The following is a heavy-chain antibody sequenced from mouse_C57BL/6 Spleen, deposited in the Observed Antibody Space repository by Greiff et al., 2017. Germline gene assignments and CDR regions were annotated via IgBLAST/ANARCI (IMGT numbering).Heavy chain of an antibody. CDR3: ARGTPYAMDY. Sequence: QVQLKQPGAELVLPGASVTMSCKASGYTFTSYWMHWVKQRPGQGLEWIGEIYPSYSYTNYTHKFKGKSTLTVDKSSSKAYMQISSLTSEDSAVYYCARGTPYAMDYWGQGTTVTVSS. CDR2: IYPSYSYT. J-gene: IGHJ4*01. D-gene: IGHD3-3*01. CDR1: GYTFTSYW. V-gene: IGHV1-69*01.